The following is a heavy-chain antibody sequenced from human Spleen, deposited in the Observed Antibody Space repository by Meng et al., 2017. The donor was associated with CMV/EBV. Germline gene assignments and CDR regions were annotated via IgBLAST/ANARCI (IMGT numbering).Heavy chain of an antibody. CDR3: ARRETYDFWSGGGWFDP. Sequence: GGSFSSYYWGWIRQPPGKGLEWIGELNHSGTTNYNASLNSRVTISLDTSKNQFSLKLNSVTAADTAVYYCARRETYDFWSGGGWFDPWGQGTLVTVSS. CDR2: LNHSGTT. V-gene: IGHV4-34*01. J-gene: IGHJ5*02. CDR1: GGSFSSYY. D-gene: IGHD3-3*01.